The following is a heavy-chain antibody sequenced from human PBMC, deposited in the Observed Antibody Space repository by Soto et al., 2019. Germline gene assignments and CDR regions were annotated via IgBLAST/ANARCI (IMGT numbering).Heavy chain of an antibody. V-gene: IGHV1-18*01. D-gene: IGHD2-15*01. CDR2: ISAYNGNT. J-gene: IGHJ4*02. CDR3: ARDPPICGGSCYHPGGWNDY. Sequence: QVQLVQSGAEVKKPGASVKVSCKASGYTFTSYGISWVRQAPGQGLEWMGWISAYNGNTNYAQKRQGRVTMTTDTSTSTAYMELRSLRSDDTAVYYCARDPPICGGSCYHPGGWNDYWGQGTLVTVSS. CDR1: GYTFTSYG.